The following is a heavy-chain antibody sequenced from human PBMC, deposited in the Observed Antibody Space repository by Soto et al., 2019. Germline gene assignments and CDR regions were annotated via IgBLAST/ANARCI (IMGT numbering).Heavy chain of an antibody. D-gene: IGHD3-3*01. CDR2: IRSKANSYAT. Sequence: PGGSLRLSCAASGFTFSGSAMHWVRQASGKGLEWVGRIRSKANSYATAYAASVKGRFTISRDDSKNTAYLQMNSLKTEDTAVYYCTRDSAFWSGRTYYWGQGTLVTVSS. CDR1: GFTFSGSA. CDR3: TRDSAFWSGRTYY. J-gene: IGHJ4*02. V-gene: IGHV3-73*01.